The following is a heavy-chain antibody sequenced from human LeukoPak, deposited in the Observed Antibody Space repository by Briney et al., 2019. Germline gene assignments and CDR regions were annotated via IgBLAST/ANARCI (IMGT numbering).Heavy chain of an antibody. Sequence: SQTLSLTCAISGDSVSSKNGAWNWIRQSPSRGLEWLGRTYYRSKWYDDYADSVKGRITISPDTSKNQFSLHVYSVTPEDTAVYYCAGDVGTSGWYTFDYWGQGTLVTVSS. CDR1: GDSVSSKNGA. CDR2: TYYRSKWYD. J-gene: IGHJ4*02. CDR3: AGDVGTSGWYTFDY. D-gene: IGHD6-19*01. V-gene: IGHV6-1*01.